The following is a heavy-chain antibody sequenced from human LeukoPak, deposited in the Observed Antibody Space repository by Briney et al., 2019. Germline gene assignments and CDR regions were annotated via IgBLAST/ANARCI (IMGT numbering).Heavy chain of an antibody. CDR1: GGSINTYY. Sequence: PSETLSLTCTVSGGSINTYYWSWFRQPPGKGLEWIGYLCNSGTTNYNPSLKSRVSISGDTSKNQFSLKLNSVTAADTAVYYCARRGVKTTRFDYWGQGILVTVSS. V-gene: IGHV4-59*01. D-gene: IGHD1-1*01. CDR3: ARRGVKTTRFDY. CDR2: LCNSGTT. J-gene: IGHJ4*02.